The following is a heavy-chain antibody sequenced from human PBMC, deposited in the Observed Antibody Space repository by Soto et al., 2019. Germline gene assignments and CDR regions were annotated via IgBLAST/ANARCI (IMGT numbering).Heavy chain of an antibody. CDR3: ARVIPCMDIYGMDV. Sequence: SETLSLTCTVSGDYISTYYWSWIRQPAGKGLEWIGRIHPSGSTNYHPSLKSRVSMSVDTSMNQISLKLTTVTAADTAVYYCARVIPCMDIYGMDVWGQGTTGTVSS. D-gene: IGHD2-8*01. J-gene: IGHJ6*02. CDR1: GDYISTYY. V-gene: IGHV4-4*07. CDR2: IHPSGST.